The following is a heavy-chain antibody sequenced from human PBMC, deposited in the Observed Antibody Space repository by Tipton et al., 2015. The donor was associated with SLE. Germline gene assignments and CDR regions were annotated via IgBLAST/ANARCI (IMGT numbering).Heavy chain of an antibody. D-gene: IGHD1-26*01. J-gene: IGHJ6*02. Sequence: GLVKPSDTLSLTCAASGYSISSSNWWSWVRQPPGKGLEWIGEINHSGSTNYNPSLKSRVTISVDTSKNQFSLKLSSVTAADTAVYSCARDRRREKLLDYGMDVWGQGTTVTVSS. CDR2: INHSGST. CDR3: ARDRRREKLLDYGMDV. CDR1: GYSISSSNW. V-gene: IGHV4-4*02.